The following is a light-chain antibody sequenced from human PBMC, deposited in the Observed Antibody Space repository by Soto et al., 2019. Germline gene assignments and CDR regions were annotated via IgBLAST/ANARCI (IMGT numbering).Light chain of an antibody. CDR2: DTS. J-gene: IGKJ1*01. CDR1: QSVTSNY. V-gene: IGKV3-20*01. CDR3: QQYGTSPQT. Sequence: IVLTRAPGTLSLSPGERATLTYRASQSVTSNYLAWYQQKPGQAPGLLIYDTSTRASGVPDRFSGSGSGTEFTLTISRLEPEDFAVYYCQQYGTSPQTFGQGTKVDIK.